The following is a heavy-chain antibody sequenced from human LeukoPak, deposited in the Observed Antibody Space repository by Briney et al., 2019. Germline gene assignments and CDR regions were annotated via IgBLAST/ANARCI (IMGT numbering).Heavy chain of an antibody. CDR2: INPNSGGT. V-gene: IGHV1-2*02. J-gene: IGHJ6*03. CDR3: ARATQDNYYYYYMDV. Sequence: ASVKVSCKASGYTFTGYYMHWVRQAPGQRLEWMGWINPNSGGTNYAQRFQGRVTMTRDTSISTAYMELSRLRSDDTAVYYCARATQDNYYYYYMDVWGKGTTVTVSS. CDR1: GYTFTGYY.